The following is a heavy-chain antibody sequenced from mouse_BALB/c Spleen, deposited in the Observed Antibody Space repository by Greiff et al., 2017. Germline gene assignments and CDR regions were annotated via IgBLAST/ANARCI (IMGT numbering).Heavy chain of an antibody. CDR3: ARELRAPYFDY. J-gene: IGHJ2*01. D-gene: IGHD1-1*01. V-gene: IGHV1-80*01. CDR2: IYPGDGDT. CDR1: GYAFSSYW. Sequence: QVQLKQSGAELVRPGSSVKISCKASGYAFSSYWMNWVKQRPGQGLEWIGQIYPGDGDTNYNGKFKGKATLTADKSSSTAYMQLSSLTSEDSAVYFCARELRAPYFDYWGQGTTLTVSS.